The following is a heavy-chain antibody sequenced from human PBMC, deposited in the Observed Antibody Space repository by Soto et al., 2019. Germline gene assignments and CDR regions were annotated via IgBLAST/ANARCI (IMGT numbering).Heavy chain of an antibody. J-gene: IGHJ4*02. V-gene: IGHV1-3*01. CDR3: ARGQGYCSSTSCWRGDY. CDR1: GYTFDKYA. D-gene: IGHD2-2*01. Sequence: ASVKVSCKASGYTFDKYAIHWVRQAPGQRLEWIGWINVYTGNTKYSQTLQDRVAITRVTSTTTVYLELCSLSSEDTAVYSCARGQGYCSSTSCWRGDYWGQGTLVTVSS. CDR2: INVYTGNT.